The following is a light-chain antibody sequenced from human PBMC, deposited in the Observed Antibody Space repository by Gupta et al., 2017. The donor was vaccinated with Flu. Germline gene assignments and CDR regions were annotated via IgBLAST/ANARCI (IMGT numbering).Light chain of an antibody. CDR2: RNH. CDR3: STRYDSLNGLI. V-gene: IGLV1-44*01. CDR1: SANIGSNV. Sequence: VIISCAVTSANIGSNVVTCYHQRPARAPNLVIRRNHMSHSGVPDRFSGSKYGTSASMASSVLQAEDEADYYCSTRYDSLNGLILGGGTRFTVL. J-gene: IGLJ2*01.